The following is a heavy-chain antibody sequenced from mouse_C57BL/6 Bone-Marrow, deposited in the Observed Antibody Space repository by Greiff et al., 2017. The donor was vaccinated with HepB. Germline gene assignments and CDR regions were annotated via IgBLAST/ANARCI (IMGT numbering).Heavy chain of an antibody. Sequence: QVQLKESGPELVKPGASVKLSCKASGYTFTSYDINWVKQRPGQGLEWIGWIYPRDGSTKYNEKFKGKATLTVDTSSSTAYMELHSLTSEDSAVYFCARRWLPPYYAMDYWGQGTSVTVSS. V-gene: IGHV1-85*01. J-gene: IGHJ4*01. CDR1: GYTFTSYD. CDR3: ARRWLPPYYAMDY. D-gene: IGHD2-3*01. CDR2: IYPRDGST.